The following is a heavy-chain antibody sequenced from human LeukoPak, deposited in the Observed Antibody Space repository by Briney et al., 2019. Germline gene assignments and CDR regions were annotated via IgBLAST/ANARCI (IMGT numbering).Heavy chain of an antibody. Sequence: GGSLRLSCAASGFTFCSYAMPWVRQAPGKGLEWVSAIGDSGRNTYYADSVRGRFTISRDNSRNTLYLQMNSLRAEDTAIYYCAKDPMVRGATYDSWGQGTLVIVSS. CDR3: AKDPMVRGATYDS. J-gene: IGHJ4*02. V-gene: IGHV3-23*01. D-gene: IGHD3-10*01. CDR1: GFTFCSYA. CDR2: IGDSGRNT.